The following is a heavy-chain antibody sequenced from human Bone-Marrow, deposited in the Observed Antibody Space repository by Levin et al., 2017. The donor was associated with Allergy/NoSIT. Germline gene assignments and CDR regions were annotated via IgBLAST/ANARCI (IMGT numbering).Heavy chain of an antibody. CDR1: GGSFSGYY. D-gene: IGHD3-10*01. CDR2: INHSGST. Sequence: GSLRLSCAVYGGSFSGYYWSWIRQPPGKGLEWIGEINHSGSTNYNPSLKSRVTISVDTSKNQFSLKLSSVTAADTAVYYCARGTMVRGAIDYWGQGTLVTVSS. J-gene: IGHJ4*02. CDR3: ARGTMVRGAIDY. V-gene: IGHV4-34*01.